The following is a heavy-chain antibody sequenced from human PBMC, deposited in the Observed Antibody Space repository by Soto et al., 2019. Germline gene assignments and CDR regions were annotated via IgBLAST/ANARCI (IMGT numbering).Heavy chain of an antibody. D-gene: IGHD3-22*01. Sequence: QVQLVQSGAEVKKPGSSVKVSCKASGGIFSSYAISWVRQAPGQGLEWMGGIIPIFGTANYAQKFQGRVTITADKSTSSAYMELSSLRSEDTAVYYCAREEGYYDSSGYYWSGAFDIWGQGTMVTVSS. CDR1: GGIFSSYA. CDR3: AREEGYYDSSGYYWSGAFDI. V-gene: IGHV1-69*06. J-gene: IGHJ3*02. CDR2: IIPIFGTA.